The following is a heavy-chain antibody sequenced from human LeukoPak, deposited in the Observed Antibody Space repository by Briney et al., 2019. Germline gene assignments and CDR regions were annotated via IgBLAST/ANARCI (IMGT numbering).Heavy chain of an antibody. CDR2: IYHSGST. Sequence: SETLSLTCNVSGXSISSRSYYWSWLRQPPGKGLEWIATIYHSGSTYYNASLKSRVTISVDTSKSHFSLKLSSVTAADTAMYYCARYTGVNGYYFDYWGQGTLVTVSS. V-gene: IGHV4-39*02. CDR3: ARYTGVNGYYFDY. D-gene: IGHD2-8*01. J-gene: IGHJ4*02. CDR1: GXSISSRSYY.